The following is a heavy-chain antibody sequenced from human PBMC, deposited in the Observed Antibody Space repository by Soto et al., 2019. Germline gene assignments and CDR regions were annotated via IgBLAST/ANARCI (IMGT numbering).Heavy chain of an antibody. CDR2: ISSNGGST. CDR1: GFTFSSYA. V-gene: IGHV3-64D*08. J-gene: IGHJ6*02. Sequence: GGSLRLSCSASGFTFSSYAMHWVRQAPGKGLEYVSAISSNGGSTYYADSVKGRFTISRENSKNTLYLQMSSLRAEDTAVYYCVRGYCSSTSCVQHMNYYYYYGMDVWGQGTTVTVSS. CDR3: VRGYCSSTSCVQHMNYYYYYGMDV. D-gene: IGHD2-2*01.